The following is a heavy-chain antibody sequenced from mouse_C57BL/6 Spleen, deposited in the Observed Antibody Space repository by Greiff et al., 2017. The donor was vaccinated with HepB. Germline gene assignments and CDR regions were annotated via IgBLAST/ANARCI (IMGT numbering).Heavy chain of an antibody. V-gene: IGHV1-81*01. CDR3: ARCLTTVVATDY. D-gene: IGHD1-1*01. Sequence: QVQLKQSGAELARPGASVKLSCKASGYTFTSYGISWVKQRTGQGLEWIGEIYPRSGNTYYNEKFKGKATLTADKSSSTAYMELRSLTSEDSAVYFCARCLTTVVATDYWGQGTTLTVSS. CDR1: GYTFTSYG. J-gene: IGHJ2*01. CDR2: IYPRSGNT.